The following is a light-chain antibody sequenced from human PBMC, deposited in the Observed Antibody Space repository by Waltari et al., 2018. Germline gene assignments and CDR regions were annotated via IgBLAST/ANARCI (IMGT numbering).Light chain of an antibody. CDR3: CSYAGSSWV. CDR2: EGS. J-gene: IGLJ3*02. CDR1: SSAVGSYNL. V-gene: IGLV2-23*01. Sequence: QSALTQPASVSGSPGPSITISCTGTSSAVGSYNLFSWYQQHPGKAPKLMIYEGSKRPSGVSNRFSGSKSGNTASLTISGLQAEDEADYYCCSYAGSSWVFGGGTKLTVL.